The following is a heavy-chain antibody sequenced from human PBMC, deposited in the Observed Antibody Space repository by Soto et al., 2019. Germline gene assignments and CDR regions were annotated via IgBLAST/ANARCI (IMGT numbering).Heavy chain of an antibody. CDR2: IYYRGNA. Sequence: QLQLQESGPGLVKPSETLSLTCSVSDDSINSDKYYWGWIRQPPGKGLEWIVSIYYRGNAYYNPYLQTRVTISLDKSKSQFSLKLNSVTAADSAVYFCARLEGLATISYYFDFWGPGALVTVSS. V-gene: IGHV4-39*01. CDR3: ARLEGLATISYYFDF. D-gene: IGHD5-12*01. CDR1: DDSINSDKYY. J-gene: IGHJ4*02.